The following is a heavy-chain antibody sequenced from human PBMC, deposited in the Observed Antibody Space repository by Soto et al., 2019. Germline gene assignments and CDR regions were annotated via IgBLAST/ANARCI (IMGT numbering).Heavy chain of an antibody. CDR3: AKDGAYSSSSLYYIDY. D-gene: IGHD6-6*01. CDR2: ISGSGDRT. CDR1: GFTFSTYA. Sequence: VQLLESGGGLVQPGGSLRLSCAASGFTFSTYAMNWVRQAPGKGLEWVSAISGSGDRTYYADSVRGRFTISKDSSKNTLYLQMNSLRAEDTAVYYCAKDGAYSSSSLYYIDYWGQGTLVTVSS. J-gene: IGHJ4*02. V-gene: IGHV3-23*01.